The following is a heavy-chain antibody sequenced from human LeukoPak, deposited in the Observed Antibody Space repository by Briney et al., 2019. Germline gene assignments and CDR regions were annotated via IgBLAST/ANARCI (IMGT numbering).Heavy chain of an antibody. D-gene: IGHD2-8*01. CDR2: IKVDGTDK. V-gene: IGHV3-7*01. CDR1: GFTFSSFW. J-gene: IGHJ4*02. Sequence: GGSLRLSCAASGFTFSSFWMSWVRQTPGTGLQWVANIKVDGTDKYYVDSVKGRFTISRDNAKNSLYLQMDRLGAEDTAVYYCAKYNGGSSFDYWGQGTLVTVSS. CDR3: AKYNGGSSFDY.